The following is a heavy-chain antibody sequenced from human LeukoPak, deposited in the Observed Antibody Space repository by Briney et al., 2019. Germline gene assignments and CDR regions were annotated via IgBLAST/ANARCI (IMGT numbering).Heavy chain of an antibody. J-gene: IGHJ4*02. V-gene: IGHV4-39*01. CDR2: IYYSGST. CDR1: GGPISSYY. D-gene: IGHD3-10*01. Sequence: SETLSLTCTVSGGPISSYYWGWIRQPPGKGLEWIGSIYYSGSTYYNPSLKSRVTISVDTSKNQFSLKLSSVTAADTAVYYCARHSPTIFDYWGQGTLVTVSS. CDR3: ARHSPTIFDY.